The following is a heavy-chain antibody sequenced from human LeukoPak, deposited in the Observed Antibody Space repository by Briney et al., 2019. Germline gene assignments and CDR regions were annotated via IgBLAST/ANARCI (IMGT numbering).Heavy chain of an antibody. D-gene: IGHD6-19*01. CDR3: ARARGAVAIDY. CDR2: INDSGNT. Sequence: SETLSLTCAVYGGSFSGHYWSWIRQSPGKGLEWIGEINDSGNTNYNPSLKSRVTLSVDTSKNQFSLKLSSVTAADTAVYHCARARGAVAIDYWGQGTLVTVSS. J-gene: IGHJ4*02. V-gene: IGHV4-34*01. CDR1: GGSFSGHY.